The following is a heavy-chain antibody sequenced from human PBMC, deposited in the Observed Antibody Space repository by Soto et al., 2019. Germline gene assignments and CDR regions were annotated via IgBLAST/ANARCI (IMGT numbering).Heavy chain of an antibody. J-gene: IGHJ6*03. CDR3: AKGGPFGYYYMDV. Sequence: GGSLRLSCAASGFTFSSYGMHWVRQAPGKGLEWVAVISYDGSNKYYADSVKGRFTISRDNSKNTLYLQMNSLRAEDTAVYYCAKGGPFGYYYMDVWGKGTTVTVSS. D-gene: IGHD3-16*01. CDR1: GFTFSSYG. CDR2: ISYDGSNK. V-gene: IGHV3-30*18.